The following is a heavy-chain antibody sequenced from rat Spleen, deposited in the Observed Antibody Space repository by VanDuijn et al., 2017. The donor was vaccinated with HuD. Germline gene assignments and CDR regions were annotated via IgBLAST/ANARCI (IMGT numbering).Heavy chain of an antibody. D-gene: IGHD5-1*01. CDR1: GFTFSNYG. Sequence: EVQLVESGGGLVQPGRSMKLSCVASGFTFSNYGMHWVRQAPTKGLEWVTFISYDGSSIYYRDSVKGRFTISRDNARSTQYLQMDSLRSEDTATYYCARHSGTARGVMDAWGQGVMVTVSS. CDR3: ARHSGTARGVMDA. CDR2: ISYDGSSI. V-gene: IGHV5-29*01. J-gene: IGHJ2*01.